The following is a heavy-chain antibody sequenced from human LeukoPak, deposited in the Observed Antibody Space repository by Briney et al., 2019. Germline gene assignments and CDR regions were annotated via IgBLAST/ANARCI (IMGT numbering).Heavy chain of an antibody. CDR1: GFTFSSYS. CDR2: ISSSSSYI. CDR3: ARSITIYYYGSGSLDY. J-gene: IGHJ4*02. Sequence: GGSLRLSCAASGFTFSSYSMNWVRQAPGKGLEWVSSISSSSSYIYYADSVKGRFTISRDNAKNSLYLQMNSLRAEDTAVYYCARSITIYYYGSGSLDYWGQGTLVTVSS. V-gene: IGHV3-21*01. D-gene: IGHD3-10*01.